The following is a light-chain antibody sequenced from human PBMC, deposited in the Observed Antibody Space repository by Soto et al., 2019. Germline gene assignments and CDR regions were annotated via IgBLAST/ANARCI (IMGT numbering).Light chain of an antibody. V-gene: IGLV1-40*01. CDR3: QSCDSSLSGSGG. CDR1: SSNIGAGYD. J-gene: IGLJ1*01. Sequence: QSVLTQPHSVSGAPGQSVTISCTGSSSNIGAGYDVHWYQQLPGTAPKLLIYGNINRPPGVPDRVSGSKSGTSASLAITGLQAEDDVYYYCQSCDSSLSGSGGFATGPKVTV. CDR2: GNI.